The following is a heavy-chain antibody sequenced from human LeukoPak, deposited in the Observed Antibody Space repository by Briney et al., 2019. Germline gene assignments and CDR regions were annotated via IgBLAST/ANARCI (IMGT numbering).Heavy chain of an antibody. J-gene: IGHJ6*03. CDR1: GYTFTGYY. V-gene: IGHV1-2*02. Sequence: ASVKVSCKASGYTFTGYYMHWVRQAPGQGLEWMGWINPNSGGTNYAQKFQGRVTMTRDTSISTAFLERSRLRSDDTAVYYCARVVPNVDTAMAKTLYYYYYMDVWGKGTTVTVSS. CDR3: ARVVPNVDTAMAKTLYYYYYMDV. CDR2: INPNSGGT. D-gene: IGHD5-18*01.